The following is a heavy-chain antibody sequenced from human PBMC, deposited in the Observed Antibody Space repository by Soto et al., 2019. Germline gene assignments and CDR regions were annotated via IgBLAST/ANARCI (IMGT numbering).Heavy chain of an antibody. D-gene: IGHD3-10*01. V-gene: IGHV4-34*01. CDR2: INHSGST. Sequence: GKGLEWIGEINHSGSTNYNPSLKSRVTISVDTSKNQFSLKLSSVTAADTAVYYFARGITMVRGVIPRPYSAYWRHGTPVTVSS. J-gene: IGHJ4*01. CDR3: ARGITMVRGVIPRPYSAY.